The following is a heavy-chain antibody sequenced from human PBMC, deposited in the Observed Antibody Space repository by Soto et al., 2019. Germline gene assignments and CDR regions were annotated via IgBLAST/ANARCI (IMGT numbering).Heavy chain of an antibody. Sequence: QVQLVQSGDEVKKPGASVKVSCKASGYIFVNYGIAWVRQAPGQRLEWMGWISPYTGNTHSATKVQGRLTMTTDTSTSTAYMDLGSLTSDDTAVYYCVIVYNYVTPTPQDVWGQGPTVTVSS. CDR1: GYIFVNYG. CDR2: ISPYTGNT. CDR3: VIVYNYVTPTPQDV. D-gene: IGHD3-16*01. V-gene: IGHV1-18*01. J-gene: IGHJ6*02.